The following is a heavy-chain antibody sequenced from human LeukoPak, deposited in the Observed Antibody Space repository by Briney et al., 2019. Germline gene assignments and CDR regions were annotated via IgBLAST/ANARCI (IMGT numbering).Heavy chain of an antibody. V-gene: IGHV5-51*01. CDR2: IYPGDSDT. CDR1: GSSFSTYW. CDR3: ARLGYGDSNCFDP. D-gene: IGHD4-17*01. Sequence: GESLQISCKGSGSSFSTYWIAWVRQVPGKGLECMGIIYPGDSDTRYSPSFQAQVIISADKSISTAYLQWSSLKASDTAMYYCARLGYGDSNCFDPWGQGTLVTVSS. J-gene: IGHJ5*02.